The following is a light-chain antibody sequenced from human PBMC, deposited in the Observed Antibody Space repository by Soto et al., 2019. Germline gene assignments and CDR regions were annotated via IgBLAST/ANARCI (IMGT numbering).Light chain of an antibody. CDR2: GAS. CDR3: QQRSNWPIT. J-gene: IGKJ5*01. Sequence: EIVLTQFPGTLSLSPGERATLSCRASQSVSDSSLAWYQQKVGRAPRVLIYGASSRATGIPDRFSGSGSGTDFTLTISSLEPEDFAVYYCQQRSNWPITFGQGTRLEIK. CDR1: QSVSDSS. V-gene: IGKV3D-20*02.